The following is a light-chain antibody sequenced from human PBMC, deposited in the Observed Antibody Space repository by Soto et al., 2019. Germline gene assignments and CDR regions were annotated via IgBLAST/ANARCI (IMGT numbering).Light chain of an antibody. Sequence: QSALTQPPSASGSPGQSVTISCTGTSSDIGTYNYVSWYQQHPGKAPKLIIYEISKRPSGVPDRFSGSKSGNTASLTVSGLQAEDEADYYCSSYAGSTNLVFGGGTQLTVL. CDR3: SSYAGSTNLV. CDR1: SSDIGTYNY. CDR2: EIS. J-gene: IGLJ2*01. V-gene: IGLV2-8*01.